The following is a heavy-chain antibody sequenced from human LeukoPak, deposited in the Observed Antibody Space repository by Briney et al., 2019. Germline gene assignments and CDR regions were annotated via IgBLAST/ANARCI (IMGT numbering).Heavy chain of an antibody. CDR1: EGTFSSYT. CDR3: AREMMEEVVVVPAALDY. D-gene: IGHD2-2*01. V-gene: IGHV1-69*04. Sequence: SVKVSCKASEGTFSSYTISWVRQAPGQGLEWIGRIIPILRIANYAPKFKARVTITADKSTGQAYMELSSLRSEDTAVYYCAREMMEEVVVVPAALDYWGQGTLVTVSS. CDR2: IIPILRIA. J-gene: IGHJ4*02.